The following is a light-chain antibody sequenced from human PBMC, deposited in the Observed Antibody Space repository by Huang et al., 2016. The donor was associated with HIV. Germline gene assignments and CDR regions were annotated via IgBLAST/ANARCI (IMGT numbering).Light chain of an antibody. CDR2: GAS. J-gene: IGKJ2*01. Sequence: EVVLTQSPGILSLSPGERATLSCRASQTVAANYIAWYQHQPGQAPRPLIYGASSRATGIPDKFSGSGSGTDFTLTVSRLEPEDFAVYYCQQYGSAPHTFGQGTKLEIK. V-gene: IGKV3-20*01. CDR3: QQYGSAPHT. CDR1: QTVAANY.